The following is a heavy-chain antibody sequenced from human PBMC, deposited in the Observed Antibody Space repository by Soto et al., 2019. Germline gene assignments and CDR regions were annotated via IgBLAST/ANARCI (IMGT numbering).Heavy chain of an antibody. Sequence: QVHLVQSGAEVKKPGASVKVSCMASGYNFIAQNIHWVRQAPGLGLEWMGKMNPNSGGSDYAQEFPGLVPVTPNTSISNVYLELCRLKSDRTAGYYCARERHLNSPSDAFDLWGQGTMVIVSS. V-gene: IGHV1-2*02. CDR3: ARERHLNSPSDAFDL. CDR2: MNPNSGGS. CDR1: GYNFIAQN. D-gene: IGHD1-7*01. J-gene: IGHJ3*01.